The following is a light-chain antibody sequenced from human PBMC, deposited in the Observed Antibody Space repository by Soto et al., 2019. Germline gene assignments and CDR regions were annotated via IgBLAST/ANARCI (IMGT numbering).Light chain of an antibody. V-gene: IGLV1-51*01. CDR3: GTCDSSLSAVV. CDR1: SSNIGNNY. J-gene: IGLJ2*01. CDR2: DNN. Sequence: QSVLTQPPSVSAAPGQKVTISCSGSSSNIGNNYVSWYQQLPGTAPKLLIYDNNKRPSGIPDGLSGCKAGTSASLGITGLQSGDEGDYYSGTCDSSLSAVVFGGGTKVTVL.